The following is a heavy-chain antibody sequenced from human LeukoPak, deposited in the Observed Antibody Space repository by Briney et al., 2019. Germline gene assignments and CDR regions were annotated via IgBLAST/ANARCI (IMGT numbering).Heavy chain of an antibody. D-gene: IGHD6-6*01. CDR1: GGSFSGYY. J-gene: IGHJ6*03. V-gene: IGHV4-34*01. CDR3: ARVIAARRGLNYYYYMDV. Sequence: PSETLSLTCAVYGGSFSGYYRSWIRQPPGKGLEWIGEINHSGSTNYNPSLKSRVTISVDTSKNQFSLKLSSVTAADTAVYYCARVIAARRGLNYYYYMDVWGKGTTVTVSS. CDR2: INHSGST.